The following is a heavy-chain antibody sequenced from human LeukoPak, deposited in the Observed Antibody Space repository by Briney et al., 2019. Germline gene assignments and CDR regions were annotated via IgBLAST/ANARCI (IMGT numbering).Heavy chain of an antibody. V-gene: IGHV4-39*07. J-gene: IGHJ4*02. CDR3: ARRYRYGQRYFVY. D-gene: IGHD5-18*01. CDR2: IYYSGST. CDR1: GDSISSSNYF. Sequence: SETLSLTCTVSGDSISSSNYFWGWIRRPPGKGLEWIGDIYYSGSTYYNPSLQSRVTISVDTSKNQFSLNLTSVTAADTAVYHCARRYRYGQRYFVYWGQGTLVSVSS.